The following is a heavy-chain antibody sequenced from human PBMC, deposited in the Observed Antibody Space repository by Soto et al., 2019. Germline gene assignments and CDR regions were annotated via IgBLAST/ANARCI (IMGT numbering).Heavy chain of an antibody. D-gene: IGHD1-26*01. CDR3: ARDRSATGSNAGWFDP. V-gene: IGHV3-33*01. CDR1: GFIFTNHG. CDR2: IWFDGSKE. J-gene: IGHJ5*02. Sequence: QVQLVESGGGVVQPGRSLRLSCATSGFIFTNHGWHWVRQAPGKGLEWVSMIWFDGSKEYYADSVKGRFTISRDDSTNTFYLEMNSLRTEETAVYYCARDRSATGSNAGWFDPWGQGTLVTVSS.